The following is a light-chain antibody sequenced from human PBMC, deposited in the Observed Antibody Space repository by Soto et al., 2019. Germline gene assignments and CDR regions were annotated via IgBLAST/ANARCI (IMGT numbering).Light chain of an antibody. Sequence: EIVMTQSPATLSASPGERATLSCTASQSVSSNLAWYQQKPGQATRLLIYGASTRATGIPARFSGSGSGTEFTLTLSSLESEDFAVYYCQEYNNWPPMNTFGQGAKLEIK. CDR3: QEYNNWPPMNT. CDR2: GAS. V-gene: IGKV3-15*01. J-gene: IGKJ2*01. CDR1: QSVSSN.